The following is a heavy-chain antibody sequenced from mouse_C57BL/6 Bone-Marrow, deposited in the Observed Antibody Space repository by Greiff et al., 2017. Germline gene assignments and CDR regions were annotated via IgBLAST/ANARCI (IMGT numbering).Heavy chain of an antibody. V-gene: IGHV1-69*01. Sequence: VQLQQPGAELVMPGASVKLSCKASGYTFTSYWMHWVKQRPGQGLAWIGEIDPSDSYTNYNQKFKGKSTLTVDKSSSTAYMQLSSLTSEDAAVYYCARPAYYDYWFAYWGQGTLVTVSA. D-gene: IGHD2-4*01. J-gene: IGHJ3*01. CDR2: IDPSDSYT. CDR1: GYTFTSYW. CDR3: ARPAYYDYWFAY.